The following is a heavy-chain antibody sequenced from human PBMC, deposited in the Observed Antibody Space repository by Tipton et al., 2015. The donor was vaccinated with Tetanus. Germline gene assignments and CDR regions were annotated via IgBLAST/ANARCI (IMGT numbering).Heavy chain of an antibody. CDR1: GYTFTSYG. Sequence: QLVQSGAEVKKPGASVKVSCKASGYTFTSYGISWVRQAPGQGLEWMGWISAYNGNTNYAQKLQGRVTMTTDTSTSTAYMGLRSLRSDDTAVYYCARGFHYYDSSGYYYVGGDFDYWGQGTLVTVSS. V-gene: IGHV1-18*01. CDR3: ARGFHYYDSSGYYYVGGDFDY. CDR2: ISAYNGNT. D-gene: IGHD3-22*01. J-gene: IGHJ4*02.